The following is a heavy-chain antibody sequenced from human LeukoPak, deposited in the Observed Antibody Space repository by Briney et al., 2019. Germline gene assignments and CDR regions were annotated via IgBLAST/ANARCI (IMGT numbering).Heavy chain of an antibody. Sequence: SETLSLTCTVSGGSLSSYHWSWIRQPPGKGLEWIGYIYYSGSTNHNPSLKSRVTISVATSKTQCSLKLSSVTAADSAVYYYARLLSYYDSSGPAIDYWGQGTLVTVSS. CDR2: IYYSGST. V-gene: IGHV4-59*08. D-gene: IGHD3-22*01. J-gene: IGHJ4*02. CDR1: GGSLSSYH. CDR3: ARLLSYYDSSGPAIDY.